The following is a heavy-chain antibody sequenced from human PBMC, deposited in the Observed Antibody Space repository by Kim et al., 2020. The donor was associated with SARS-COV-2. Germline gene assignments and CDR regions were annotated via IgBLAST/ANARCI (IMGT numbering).Heavy chain of an antibody. V-gene: IGHV4-59*01. J-gene: IGHJ6*03. CDR2: IYYSGST. CDR3: ARQFARGPAPSYVDV. Sequence: SETLSLTCTVSGGSISSYYWSWIRQPPGKGLEWIGYIYYSGSTNYNPSLKSRVTISVDTSKNQFSLKLSSVTAADTAVYYCARQFARGPAPSYVDVWGKGTTVTVSS. CDR1: GGSISSYY. D-gene: IGHD2-2*01.